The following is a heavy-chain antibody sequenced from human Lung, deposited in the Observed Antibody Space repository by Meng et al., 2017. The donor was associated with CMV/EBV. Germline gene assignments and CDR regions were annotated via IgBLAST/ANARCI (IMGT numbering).Heavy chain of an antibody. CDR2: IKEDGSEK. CDR3: ARDQGSCTSISCRGDAFDI. D-gene: IGHD2-2*01. J-gene: IGHJ3*02. Sequence: GGSLRLXXAASGITFSSNWMSWVREAPGKGLEWVANIKEDGSEKYYVESVKGRFTISRDNAKKSLYLQMNSLRAEDTAVYYCARDQGSCTSISCRGDAFDIWGQGXMVTVSS. V-gene: IGHV3-7*01. CDR1: GITFSSNW.